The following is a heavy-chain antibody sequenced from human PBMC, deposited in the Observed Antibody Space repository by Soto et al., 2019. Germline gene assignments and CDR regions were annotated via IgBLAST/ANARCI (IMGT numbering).Heavy chain of an antibody. CDR1: GFTIENSV. Sequence: GGSLRLSCVAPGFTIENSVMHWVRQTPGKGLMWVSRITGAGDGTLYADSVQGRFTISRDNAKNTVYLHMTGLRVEETAVYYCARAQKWRQLSLNVFDIWGQGTTVTVSS. J-gene: IGHJ3*02. D-gene: IGHD5-18*01. CDR2: ITGAGDGT. V-gene: IGHV3-74*01. CDR3: ARAQKWRQLSLNVFDI.